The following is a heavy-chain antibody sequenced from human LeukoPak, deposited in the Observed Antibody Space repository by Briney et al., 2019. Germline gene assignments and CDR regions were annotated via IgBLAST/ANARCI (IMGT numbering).Heavy chain of an antibody. V-gene: IGHV1-24*01. CDR2: FDPEDGET. J-gene: IGHJ5*02. CDR1: GYTLTELS. Sequence: GASVKVSCKVSGYTLTELSMHWVRQAPGKGLEWMGGFDPEDGETIYAQKFQGRVTITADKSTSTAYMELSSLRSEDTAVYYCASGYCSSTSCYNWFDPWGQGTLVTVSS. CDR3: ASGYCSSTSCYNWFDP. D-gene: IGHD2-2*01.